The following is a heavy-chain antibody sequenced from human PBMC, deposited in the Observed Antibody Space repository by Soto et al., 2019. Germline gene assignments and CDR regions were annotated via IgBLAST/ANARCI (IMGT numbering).Heavy chain of an antibody. J-gene: IGHJ6*02. CDR1: GGFVSSSSYS. D-gene: IGHD3-10*01. V-gene: IGHV4-39*01. Sequence: SETLSLTCSVSGGFVSSSSYSWGWIRQSPGKGLEWIGTIYSSENTYYNPSLLSRVTISVDTSKNEFSLKLTSVTATDTAVYYCVRQGFGALHGLVDVWGQGTTVTVSS. CDR2: IYSSENT. CDR3: VRQGFGALHGLVDV.